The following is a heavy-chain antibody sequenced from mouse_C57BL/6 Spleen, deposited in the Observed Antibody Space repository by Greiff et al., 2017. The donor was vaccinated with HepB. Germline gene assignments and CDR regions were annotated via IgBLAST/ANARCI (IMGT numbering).Heavy chain of an antibody. CDR1: GYTFTSYW. CDR2: IDPSDSET. CDR3: GRHPTVVARSYWYFDV. V-gene: IGHV1-52*01. Sequence: VQLQQPGAELVRPGSSVKLSCKASGYTFTSYWMHWVKQRPIQGLEWIGNIDPSDSETHYNQKFKDKATLTVDKSSITAYMQLSSLTAEDSAVYYWGRHPTVVARSYWYFDVWGTGTTVNVSS. D-gene: IGHD1-1*01. J-gene: IGHJ1*03.